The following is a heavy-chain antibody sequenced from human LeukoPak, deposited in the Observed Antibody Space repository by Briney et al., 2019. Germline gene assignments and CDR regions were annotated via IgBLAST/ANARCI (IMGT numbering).Heavy chain of an antibody. CDR1: GFTFSSHG. D-gene: IGHD4-17*01. CDR2: IWHDGSNK. CDR3: SREDYGAFHI. J-gene: IGHJ3*02. V-gene: IGHV3-33*01. Sequence: GRSLRLSCAASGFTFSSHGMHWVRQAPGKGLKWMAVIWHDGSNKYYADSVKGRFTVSSDNSKNTVYLQMNSLRAEDTAVYYCSREDYGAFHIWGQGTMVTVSS.